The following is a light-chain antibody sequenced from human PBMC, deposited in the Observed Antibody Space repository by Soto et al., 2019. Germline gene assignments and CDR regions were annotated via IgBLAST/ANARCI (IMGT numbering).Light chain of an antibody. CDR2: DDR. Sequence: SYELTQPPSVSVAPGQTARITCGGTNIGSKSVHLYQQKPGQAPVLVVYDDRDRPSGIPERFSGSNSGNTATLTISRVEAGDEADYYCQVWDSSSDNLYVFGTGTKLTVL. J-gene: IGLJ1*01. CDR1: NIGSKS. V-gene: IGLV3-21*02. CDR3: QVWDSSSDNLYV.